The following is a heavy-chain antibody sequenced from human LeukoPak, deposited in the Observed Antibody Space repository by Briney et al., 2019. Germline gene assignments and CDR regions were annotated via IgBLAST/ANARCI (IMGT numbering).Heavy chain of an antibody. CDR2: ITSGGST. Sequence: GGSLRLSCAASGFTFSSYVMTWVRQAPGKGLEWVSSITSGGSTYYANSVKGRFTISRDYSKNTLYLQMNSLRAEDTAVYFCAKDFEDWGQGTLVTVSS. CDR1: GFTFSSYV. V-gene: IGHV3-23*01. CDR3: AKDFED. J-gene: IGHJ4*02.